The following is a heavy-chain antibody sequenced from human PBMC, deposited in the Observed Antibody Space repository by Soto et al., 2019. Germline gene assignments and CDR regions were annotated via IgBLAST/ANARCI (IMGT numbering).Heavy chain of an antibody. CDR3: VRDSHGDY. CDR1: GFTFSNYW. CDR2: IDHDGPT. V-gene: IGHV3-74*01. J-gene: IGHJ4*02. Sequence: EVQLVESGGGLVQPGGSLRLSCAGSGFTFSNYWMHWVRQAPGKGLEWVSRIDHDGPTDYADSVRGRFTISRDNAENTLYLQMNSLRPEDTAVSYCVRDSHGDYWSQGTLVTVSS.